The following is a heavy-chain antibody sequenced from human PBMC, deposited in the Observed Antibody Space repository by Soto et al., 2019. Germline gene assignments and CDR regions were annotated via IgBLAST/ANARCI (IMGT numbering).Heavy chain of an antibody. V-gene: IGHV3-33*01. CDR1: GFTFSSYG. Sequence: GGSLRLSCAASGFTFSSYGMHWVRQAPGKGLEWVAVIWYDGSNKYYADSVKGRFTISRDNSKNTLYLQMNSLRAEDTAVYYCARGGGTTFWDAFDIWGQGTMVTVSS. D-gene: IGHD1-1*01. CDR3: ARGGGTTFWDAFDI. J-gene: IGHJ3*02. CDR2: IWYDGSNK.